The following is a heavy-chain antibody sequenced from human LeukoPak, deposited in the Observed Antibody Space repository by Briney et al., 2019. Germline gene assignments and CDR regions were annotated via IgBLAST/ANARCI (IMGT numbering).Heavy chain of an antibody. CDR2: IFPSGST. D-gene: IGHD5-18*01. CDR3: ARADVDTAMARHFDY. J-gene: IGHJ4*02. V-gene: IGHV4-4*07. CDR1: GDSISNYY. Sequence: SETLSLTCIVSGDSISNYYWSWIRQPAGRGLEWIGRIFPSGSTNYNPSFKSRVTMSLDASKNQLSLRLSSVTAADTAVYYCARADVDTAMARHFDYWGQGTLVTVSS.